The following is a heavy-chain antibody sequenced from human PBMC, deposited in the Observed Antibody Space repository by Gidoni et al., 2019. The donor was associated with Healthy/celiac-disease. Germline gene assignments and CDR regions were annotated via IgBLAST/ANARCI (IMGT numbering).Heavy chain of an antibody. V-gene: IGHV3-23*01. CDR3: AKGNDYSNYYYPTPGLYYFDY. Sequence: EVQLLESGGGLVQPGGSLRLSCAASGFTFSSYAMSWVRQAPGKGLEWGSAISGSGGSTYYADSVKGRFTISRDNSKNTLYLQMNSLRAEDTAVYYCAKGNDYSNYYYPTPGLYYFDYWGQGTLVTVSS. D-gene: IGHD4-4*01. CDR2: ISGSGGST. CDR1: GFTFSSYA. J-gene: IGHJ4*02.